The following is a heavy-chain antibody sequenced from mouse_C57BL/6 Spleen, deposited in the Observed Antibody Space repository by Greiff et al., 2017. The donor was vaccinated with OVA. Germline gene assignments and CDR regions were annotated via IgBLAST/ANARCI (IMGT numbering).Heavy chain of an antibody. D-gene: IGHD2-4*01. CDR2: INPSTGGT. Sequence: EVQLQQSGPELVKPGASVKISCKASGYSFTGYYMNWVKQSPEKSLEWIGEINPSTGGTTYNQKFKAKATLTVDKSSSTAYMQLKSLTSEDSAVDYCARNYDYDQGAWFAYWGQGTLVTGSA. CDR3: ARNYDYDQGAWFAY. CDR1: GYSFTGYY. J-gene: IGHJ3*01. V-gene: IGHV1-42*01.